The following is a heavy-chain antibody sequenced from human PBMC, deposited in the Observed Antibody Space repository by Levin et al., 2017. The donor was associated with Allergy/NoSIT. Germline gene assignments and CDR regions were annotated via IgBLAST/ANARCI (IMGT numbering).Heavy chain of an antibody. D-gene: IGHD5-12*01. V-gene: IGHV1-69*13. CDR3: ARDRRDGGYDLRWLAFYGMDV. CDR1: GGTFSSYA. CDR2: IIPIFGTA. Sequence: ASVKVSCKASGGTFSSYAISWVRQAPGQGLEWMGGIIPIFGTANYAQKFQGRVTITADESTSTAYMELSSLRSEDTAVYYCARDRRDGGYDLRWLAFYGMDVWGQGTTVTVSS. J-gene: IGHJ6*02.